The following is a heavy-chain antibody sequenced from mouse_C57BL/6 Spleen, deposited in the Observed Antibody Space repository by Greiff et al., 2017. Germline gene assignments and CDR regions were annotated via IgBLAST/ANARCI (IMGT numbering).Heavy chain of an antibody. CDR2: IDPSDSET. V-gene: IGHV1-52*01. CDR1: GYTFTSYW. D-gene: IGHD1-1*01. Sequence: QVQLQQPGAELVRPGSSVKLSCKASGYTFTSYWMHWVKQRPIQGLEWIGNIDPSDSETHYNQKFKDKATLTVDKSSSTAYMQLSSLTSEDSAVYYCARNYNLYGGYAMDYWGQGTSVTVSS. J-gene: IGHJ4*01. CDR3: ARNYNLYGGYAMDY.